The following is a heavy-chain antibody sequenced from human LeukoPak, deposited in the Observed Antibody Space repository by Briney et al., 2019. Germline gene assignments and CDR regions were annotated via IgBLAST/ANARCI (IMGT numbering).Heavy chain of an antibody. Sequence: GASVKVSCKASGYTFTSYGISWVRQAPGQGLEWMGWISAYNGNTNYAQKLQGRVTMTTDTSTSTAYMELRSLRSDDTAVYYCARDPGIAVAGPPLWWGQGTLVTVSS. CDR3: ARDPGIAVAGPPLW. CDR2: ISAYNGNT. J-gene: IGHJ4*02. D-gene: IGHD6-19*01. CDR1: GYTFTSYG. V-gene: IGHV1-18*01.